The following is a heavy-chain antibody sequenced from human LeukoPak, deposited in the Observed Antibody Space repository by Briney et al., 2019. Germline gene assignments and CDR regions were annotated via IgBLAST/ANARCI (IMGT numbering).Heavy chain of an antibody. CDR1: GFTFSSYA. J-gene: IGHJ4*02. D-gene: IGHD6-19*01. CDR2: ISGSGGST. V-gene: IGHV3-23*01. Sequence: GGSLRLSCAASGFTFSSYAMSWVRQAPGKGLEWVSAISGSGGSTYYADSVKGRFTISRDNSKNTLYLQMNSLRAEDTAVYYCAKGEMGSSGWYGRVFDYWGQGTLVTVSS. CDR3: AKGEMGSSGWYGRVFDY.